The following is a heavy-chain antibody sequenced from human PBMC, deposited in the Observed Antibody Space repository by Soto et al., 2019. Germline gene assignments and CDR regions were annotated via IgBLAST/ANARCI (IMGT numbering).Heavy chain of an antibody. V-gene: IGHV1-18*01. Sequence: QVQLVQSGAEVKKPGVSGKVSCKASGYTFTSYGSSWVRQVPGQGREGMGWISAYNGNTNYAQQLKGSFTMTTDTSTSTAYMELRSRRSDDTAVYYCARDLGRIAVAGSGWFDPWGQGTLVTVSS. J-gene: IGHJ5*02. CDR2: ISAYNGNT. D-gene: IGHD6-19*01. CDR1: GYTFTSYG. CDR3: ARDLGRIAVAGSGWFDP.